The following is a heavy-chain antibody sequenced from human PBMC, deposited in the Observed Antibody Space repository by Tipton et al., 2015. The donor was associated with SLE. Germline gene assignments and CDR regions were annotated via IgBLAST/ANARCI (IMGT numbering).Heavy chain of an antibody. V-gene: IGHV4-39*01. CDR3: ATHRSTNSFLPPNGFDP. CDR2: IYYSGST. CDR1: GGSISSSSYY. D-gene: IGHD5-18*01. Sequence: TLSLTCTVSGGSISSSSYYWGWIRQPPGKGLEWFGNIYYSGSTYYNPSLKSRVTISVDTSKNQFSLKLSSVTAADTAVYYCATHRSTNSFLPPNGFDPWGQGTLVTVSS. J-gene: IGHJ5*02.